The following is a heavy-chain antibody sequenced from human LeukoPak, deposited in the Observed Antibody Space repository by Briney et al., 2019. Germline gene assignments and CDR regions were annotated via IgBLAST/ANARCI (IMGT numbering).Heavy chain of an antibody. Sequence: GGSLRLSCAASGFTFSSYSMNWGRQAPGKGLEWVSSISSSSSYIYYADSVKGRFTISRDNAKNSLYLQMNSLRAEDTAVYYCAREPGTTMGDAFDIWGQGTMVTVSS. J-gene: IGHJ3*02. V-gene: IGHV3-21*01. CDR3: AREPGTTMGDAFDI. D-gene: IGHD1-1*01. CDR1: GFTFSSYS. CDR2: ISSSSSYI.